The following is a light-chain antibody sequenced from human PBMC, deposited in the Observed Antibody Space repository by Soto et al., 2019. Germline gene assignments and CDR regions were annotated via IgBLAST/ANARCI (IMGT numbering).Light chain of an antibody. CDR3: HQRSNWWT. CDR1: QSLSSS. V-gene: IGKV3-11*01. J-gene: IGKJ1*01. CDR2: DTS. Sequence: EIVLTQSPATLSLFPGERATLSCRTSQSLSSSLAWYQQKPGQAPRVLIYDTSTGATGIPARFSGSGSGTDFTLTISSLEPEDSAVYYCHQRSNWWTFGQGTKVDIK.